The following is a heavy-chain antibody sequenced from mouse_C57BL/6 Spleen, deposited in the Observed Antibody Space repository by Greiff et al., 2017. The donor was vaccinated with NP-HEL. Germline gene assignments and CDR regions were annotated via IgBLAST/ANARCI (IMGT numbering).Heavy chain of an antibody. D-gene: IGHD1-1*01. V-gene: IGHV5-17*01. CDR3: ARRGHPYGSSRGDYFDY. CDR1: GFTFSDYG. J-gene: IGHJ2*01. Sequence: EVKLVESGGGLVKPGGSLKLSCAASGFTFSDYGMHWVRQAPEKGLEWVAYISSGSSTIYYADTVKGRFTISRDNAKNTLFLQMTSLRSADTAMYYCARRGHPYGSSRGDYFDYWGKGTTLTVSS. CDR2: ISSGSSTI.